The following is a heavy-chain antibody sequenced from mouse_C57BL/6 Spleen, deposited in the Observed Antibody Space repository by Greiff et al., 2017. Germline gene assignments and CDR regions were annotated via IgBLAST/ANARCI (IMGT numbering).Heavy chain of an antibody. Sequence: VQLKQSGAELVKPGASVKLSCTASGFNINDYYMHWVKQRTEQGLEWIGRLVPEDGETKYAPKFQGKATITADTSSNTAYLQLSSLTSEDTAVYYCARAWDVWYFDVWGTGTPGTVSS. V-gene: IGHV14-2*01. CDR2: LVPEDGET. CDR1: GFNINDYY. D-gene: IGHD4-1*01. CDR3: ARAWDVWYFDV. J-gene: IGHJ1*03.